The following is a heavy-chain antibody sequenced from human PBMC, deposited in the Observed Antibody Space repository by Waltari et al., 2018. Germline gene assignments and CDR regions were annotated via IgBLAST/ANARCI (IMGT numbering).Heavy chain of an antibody. J-gene: IGHJ5*02. Sequence: QVQLVQSGAEVKKPGASVKVSCTASGYTFPSSDSNWVRQAPGQRLEWMGWMNPNSGNTGYAQKFQGRVTITRNTSISTAYMELSSLRSEDTAVYYCARTEAARLGFDPWGQGTLVTVSS. V-gene: IGHV1-8*03. D-gene: IGHD6-6*01. CDR1: GYTFPSSD. CDR3: ARTEAARLGFDP. CDR2: MNPNSGNT.